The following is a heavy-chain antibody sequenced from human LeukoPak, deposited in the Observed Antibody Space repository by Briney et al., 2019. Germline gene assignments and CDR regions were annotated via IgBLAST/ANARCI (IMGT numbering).Heavy chain of an antibody. V-gene: IGHV4-59*01. CDR3: ARAPMVRGVFDY. J-gene: IGHJ4*02. CDR2: TYYNGVA. Sequence: SETLSLTCSVSGGSLTNYHWTWIRQVPGKGLEWIGYTYYNGVATYNPSLKSRVTISVDTPKNQFSMKLSSVTAADTAVYYCARAPMVRGVFDYWGQGTLVTVSS. CDR1: GGSLTNYH. D-gene: IGHD3-10*01.